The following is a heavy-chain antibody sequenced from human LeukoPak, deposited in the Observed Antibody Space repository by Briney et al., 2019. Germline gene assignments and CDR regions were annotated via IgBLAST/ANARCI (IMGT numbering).Heavy chain of an antibody. D-gene: IGHD3-22*01. Sequence: SETLSLTCAVSGGSISSSNWWSWVRQPPGKGLEWIGEIYHSGSTNYNPSLKSRVIISVETSKNQFSLKLSSVTAADTAVYYCATTGDYDSSGSFDIWGQGTMFTVSS. V-gene: IGHV4-4*02. CDR1: GGSISSSNW. J-gene: IGHJ3*02. CDR3: ATTGDYDSSGSFDI. CDR2: IYHSGST.